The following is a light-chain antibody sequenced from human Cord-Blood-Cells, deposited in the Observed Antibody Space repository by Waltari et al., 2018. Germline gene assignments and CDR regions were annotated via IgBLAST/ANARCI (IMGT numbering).Light chain of an antibody. V-gene: IGLV2-14*01. Sequence: QSALTQPASVSGSPGQSITISCTGTSSDVGGYNYVSWYQQHPGNAPKLMIYDVSNRPSGVSNRFSGSKSGNTASLTISGLQAEDEADYYCSPYTSSSTWVFGGGTKLIVL. J-gene: IGLJ3*02. CDR3: SPYTSSSTWV. CDR1: SSDVGGYNY. CDR2: DVS.